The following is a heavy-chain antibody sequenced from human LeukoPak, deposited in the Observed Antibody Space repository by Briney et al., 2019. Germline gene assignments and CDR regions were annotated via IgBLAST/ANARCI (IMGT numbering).Heavy chain of an antibody. CDR3: ARGLQFDY. D-gene: IGHD4-11*01. J-gene: IGHJ4*02. CDR1: GGSISNHY. CDR2: INHSGST. Sequence: PSETLSLTCTVSGGSISNHYWSWIRQPPGKGLEWIGEINHSGSTNYNPSLKSRVTISVDTSKNQFSLKLSSVTAADTAVYYCARGLQFDYWGQGTLVTVSS. V-gene: IGHV4-34*01.